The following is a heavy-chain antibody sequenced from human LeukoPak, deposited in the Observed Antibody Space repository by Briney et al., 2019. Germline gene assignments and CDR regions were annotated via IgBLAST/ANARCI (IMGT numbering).Heavy chain of an antibody. Sequence: GGSLRLSCAASGFTFSDYYMSWIRQAPGKGLEWVSYVSSGSRTVLYADSVKGRFTISRDNVKNSVCLQMNSLRDVDTAVYYCARDSAWAFDIWGQGTMVTVSS. CDR1: GFTFSDYY. J-gene: IGHJ3*02. CDR2: VSSGSRTV. CDR3: ARDSAWAFDI. V-gene: IGHV3-11*04.